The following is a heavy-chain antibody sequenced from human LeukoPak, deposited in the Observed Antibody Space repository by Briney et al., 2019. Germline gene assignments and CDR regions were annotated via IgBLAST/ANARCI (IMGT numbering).Heavy chain of an antibody. Sequence: SETLSLTCAVYGGSFSGYYWSWIRQPPGKGLEWIGEINHSGGTNYSPSHKSRVTISVDTSKNQFSLKLSSVTAADTAVYYCVYYDFWSGYYAYDYWGQGTLVTVSS. D-gene: IGHD3-3*01. J-gene: IGHJ4*02. V-gene: IGHV4-34*01. CDR2: INHSGGT. CDR3: VYYDFWSGYYAYDY. CDR1: GGSFSGYY.